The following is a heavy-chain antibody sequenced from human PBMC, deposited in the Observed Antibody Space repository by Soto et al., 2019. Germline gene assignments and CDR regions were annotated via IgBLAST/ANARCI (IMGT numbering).Heavy chain of an antibody. Sequence: GGSLRLSCAVSGFTFSGYGMHWVRQAPGKGLGWVAVIWFDGSNKNYADSVKGRFTISRDDSKNTLYLQMNSLRAEDTAVYYCTRDRDSRRGWDYFDHWGQGTLVTVSS. V-gene: IGHV3-33*01. CDR3: TRDRDSRRGWDYFDH. CDR1: GFTFSGYG. CDR2: IWFDGSNK. D-gene: IGHD4-4*01. J-gene: IGHJ4*02.